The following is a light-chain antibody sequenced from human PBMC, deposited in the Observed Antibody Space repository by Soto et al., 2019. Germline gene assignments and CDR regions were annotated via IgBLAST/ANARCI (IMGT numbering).Light chain of an antibody. V-gene: IGKV3-20*01. J-gene: IGKJ2*01. Sequence: EIVLTQSPVTLSLSPGERATLSCRASQRITSNFLAWFQQKAGLAPRLLIYGASTMASGVPDRFSGGGSGTDFVLTISRLEPEDFAVYYCQQYGRSPFTFGQGTQLQIK. CDR1: QRITSNF. CDR3: QQYGRSPFT. CDR2: GAS.